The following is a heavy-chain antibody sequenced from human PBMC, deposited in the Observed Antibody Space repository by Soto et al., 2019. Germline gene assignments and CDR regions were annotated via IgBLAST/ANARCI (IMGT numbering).Heavy chain of an antibody. D-gene: IGHD4-4*01. V-gene: IGHV4-39*01. J-gene: IGHJ6*02. Sequence: PSETLSLTCTVSVDSISSSSYYWGWIRQPPGKGLEWIGSIYYTGTTYYNPSLRSRVTISVDTSTSQFSLKVNSVTAADTAVYYCARQSGSGNPAYYYYYYGMDVWGQGTTVTVSS. CDR1: VDSISSSSYY. CDR3: ARQSGSGNPAYYYYYYGMDV. CDR2: IYYTGTT.